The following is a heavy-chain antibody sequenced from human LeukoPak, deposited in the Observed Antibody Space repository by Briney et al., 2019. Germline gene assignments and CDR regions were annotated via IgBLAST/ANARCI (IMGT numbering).Heavy chain of an antibody. Sequence: SETLSLTCTVSGGSISSYYWSWIRQPPGKGLEWIRYIYYSGSTTYNPSLKSRVTISVDTSKNKFSLKLSSVTAADTAVYYCARYVWGSYPTFEDYWGQGTLVTVSS. D-gene: IGHD3-16*02. CDR1: GGSISSYY. V-gene: IGHV4-59*01. CDR2: IYYSGST. CDR3: ARYVWGSYPTFEDY. J-gene: IGHJ4*02.